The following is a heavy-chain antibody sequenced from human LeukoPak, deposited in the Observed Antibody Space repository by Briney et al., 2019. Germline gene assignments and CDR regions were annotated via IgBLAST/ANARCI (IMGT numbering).Heavy chain of an antibody. D-gene: IGHD3-22*01. CDR1: GFTFSSYS. CDR3: ARDFPYYDSSGYYYGDYFDY. J-gene: IGHJ4*02. Sequence: PGGSLRLSCAASGFTFSSYSMNWVRQAPGKGLEWVSYISSSRSTIYYADSVKGRFTISRDNAKNSLYLQMNSLRAEDTAVYYCARDFPYYDSSGYYYGDYFDYWGQGTLVTVSS. CDR2: ISSSRSTI. V-gene: IGHV3-48*01.